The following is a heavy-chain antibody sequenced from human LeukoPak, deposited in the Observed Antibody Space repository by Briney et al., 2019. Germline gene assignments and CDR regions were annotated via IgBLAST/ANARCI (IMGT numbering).Heavy chain of an antibody. V-gene: IGHV4-59*12. CDR2: IYYSGTT. CDR1: GGSISSYY. D-gene: IGHD4-17*01. Sequence: SETLSLTCTVSGGSISSYYWNWIRQPPGKGLEWIGYIYYSGTTNYNPSLRSRVSMSVDTSKNQFSLRLSSVTAADTAVYYCARSPQGTATTANWLDPWGQGTLVTVSS. CDR3: ARSPQGTATTANWLDP. J-gene: IGHJ5*02.